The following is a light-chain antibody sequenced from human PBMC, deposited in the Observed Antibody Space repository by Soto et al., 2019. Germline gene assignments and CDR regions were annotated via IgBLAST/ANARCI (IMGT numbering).Light chain of an antibody. CDR2: DVS. V-gene: IGLV2-14*01. CDR1: SSDVGGYDY. CDR3: TSCTSISSLAV. J-gene: IGLJ1*01. Sequence: QSVLTQPASVSGSPGQSITISCTGTSSDVGGYDYVSWYQQHPGKAPKLMIYDVSNRPSGISNRFSGSKSGNTASLTISGLQAEDEADYYCTSCTSISSLAVFGTGTKLTVL.